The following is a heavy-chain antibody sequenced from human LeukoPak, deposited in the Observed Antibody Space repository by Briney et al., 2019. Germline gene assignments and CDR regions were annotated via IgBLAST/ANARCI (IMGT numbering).Heavy chain of an antibody. CDR3: ARAGPGYSSSCLCY. J-gene: IGHJ4*02. CDR1: GGTFSSYA. V-gene: IGHV1-69*04. Sequence: SVKVSCKASGGTFSSYAISWVRQAPGQGLEWMGRIIPILGIANYAQKFQGRVTITADKSTSTAYMELSSLRSEDTAVYYCARAGPGYSSSCLCYWGQGTLVTVSS. D-gene: IGHD6-13*01. CDR2: IIPILGIA.